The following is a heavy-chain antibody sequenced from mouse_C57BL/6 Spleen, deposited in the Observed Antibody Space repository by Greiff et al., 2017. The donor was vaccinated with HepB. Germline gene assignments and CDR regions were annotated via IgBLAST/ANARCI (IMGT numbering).Heavy chain of an antibody. J-gene: IGHJ3*01. CDR3: ARDSSGSAWFAY. CDR1: GYTFTSYT. Sequence: QVQLKQSGAELARPGASVKMSCKASGYTFTSYTMHWVKQRPGQGLEWIGYINPSSGYTKYNQKFKDKATLTADKSSSTAYMQLNSLTSEDSAVYYCARDSSGSAWFAYWGQGTPFTVSA. V-gene: IGHV1-4*01. CDR2: INPSSGYT. D-gene: IGHD3-2*01.